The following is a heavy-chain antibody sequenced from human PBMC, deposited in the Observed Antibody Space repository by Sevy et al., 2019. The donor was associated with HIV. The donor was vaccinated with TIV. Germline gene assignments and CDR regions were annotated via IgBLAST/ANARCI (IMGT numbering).Heavy chain of an antibody. CDR1: GFSVSSNY. CDR3: TREDIVLGEDNYYGMDV. CDR2: IYSDGRT. Sequence: GGSLRLSCVVSGFSVSSNYMSWVRQAPGKGLEWVSNIYSDGRTYYADSVRGRFPISRETSKNTVYLEMKSLRAEDTAVYYCTREDIVLGEDNYYGMDVWGHGTTVTVSS. J-gene: IGHJ6*02. D-gene: IGHD2-15*01. V-gene: IGHV3-53*01.